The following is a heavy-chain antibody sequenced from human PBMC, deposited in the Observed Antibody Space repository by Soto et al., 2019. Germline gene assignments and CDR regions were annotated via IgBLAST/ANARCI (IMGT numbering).Heavy chain of an antibody. CDR2: IHSSGTF. CDR3: ARDNIVSKGYGMDV. D-gene: IGHD5-12*01. V-gene: IGHV4-4*07. Sequence: SETLSLTCTVSGASISNAYWSWIRQAAGKRLEWIGRIHSSGTFNYNPSLKSRVSISRDTSKNQISLKLSSVTAADTAVYYCARDNIVSKGYGMDVWGQGTTVTVSS. CDR1: GASISNAY. J-gene: IGHJ6*02.